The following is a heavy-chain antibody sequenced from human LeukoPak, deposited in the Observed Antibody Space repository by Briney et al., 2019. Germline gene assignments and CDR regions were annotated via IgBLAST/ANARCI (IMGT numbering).Heavy chain of an antibody. CDR1: GFTFSSYG. V-gene: IGHV3-30*18. Sequence: GGSLRLSCAASGFTFSSYGMHWVRQAPGKGLEWVAVISYDGSNKYYADSAKGRFTISRDNSKNTLYLQMNSLRAEDTAVYYCAKYGGGPYWGQGTLVTVSS. CDR2: ISYDGSNK. CDR3: AKYGGGPY. J-gene: IGHJ4*02. D-gene: IGHD3-16*01.